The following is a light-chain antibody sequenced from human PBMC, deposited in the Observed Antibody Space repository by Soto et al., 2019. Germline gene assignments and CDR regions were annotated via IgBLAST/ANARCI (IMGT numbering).Light chain of an antibody. J-gene: IGKJ2*01. CDR3: QQYGSSPQT. V-gene: IGKV3-15*01. Sequence: EIVMTQSPATLSVSPGERATLSCRASQSINDNLAWYQQKPGQAPRLLMFRTSTRATGFPARFSAGGSGTDFNLTISSLQSEDFAIYHCQQYGSSPQTFGQGTKLEIK. CDR2: RTS. CDR1: QSINDN.